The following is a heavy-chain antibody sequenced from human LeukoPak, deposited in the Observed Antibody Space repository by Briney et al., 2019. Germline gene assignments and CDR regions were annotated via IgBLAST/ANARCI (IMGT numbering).Heavy chain of an antibody. Sequence: SETLSPTCTASGGSISSGGYYWSWIRQHPGKGLEWIGFIYYSGTTYYNPSLKGRVSISIDTSKNQFSLKLSSVTAADTAIYYCARATGGAAAADFDPWGQGTLVTVSS. CDR1: GGSISSGGYY. J-gene: IGHJ5*02. CDR2: IYYSGTT. V-gene: IGHV4-31*03. D-gene: IGHD6-13*01. CDR3: ARATGGAAAADFDP.